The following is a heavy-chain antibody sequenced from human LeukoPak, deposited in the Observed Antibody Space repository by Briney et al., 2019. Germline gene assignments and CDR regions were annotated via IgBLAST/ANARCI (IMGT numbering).Heavy chain of an antibody. CDR2: VYYTGST. D-gene: IGHD4-17*01. CDR1: GGSINNYY. J-gene: IGHJ4*02. CDR3: ARDSSTVTTRHFDY. V-gene: IGHV4-59*01. Sequence: SETLSLTCTVSGGSINNYYWTWIRQPPGKGLECIGYVYYTGSTYYNPSLKSRVTISVDTSKNQFSLKLNPVTAADTAVYYCARDSSTVTTRHFDYWGQGTLVTVSS.